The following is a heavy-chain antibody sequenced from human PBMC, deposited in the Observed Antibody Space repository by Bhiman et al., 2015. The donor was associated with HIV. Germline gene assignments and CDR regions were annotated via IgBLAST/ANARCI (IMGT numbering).Heavy chain of an antibody. V-gene: IGHV3-30*04. D-gene: IGHD4-17*01. Sequence: QVQLVESGGGVVQPGRSLRLSCAASGFTFSSYAMHWVRQAPGKGLEWVAVISYDGSNKYYADSVKGRFTISRDNSKNTLYVQMNSLRAEDTAVYYCARDGGGYGDYVTYYYGMDVWGRGTTVTVSS. CDR2: ISYDGSNK. CDR1: GFTFSSYA. J-gene: IGHJ6*02. CDR3: ARDGGGYGDYVTYYYGMDV.